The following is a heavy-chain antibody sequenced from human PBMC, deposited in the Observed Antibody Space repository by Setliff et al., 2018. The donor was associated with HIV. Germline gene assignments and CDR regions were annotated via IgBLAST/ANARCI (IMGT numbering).Heavy chain of an antibody. V-gene: IGHV1-2*02. CDR3: ARRGYYTSGTWFDP. CDR1: GYTFTAYF. J-gene: IGHJ5*02. D-gene: IGHD3-10*01. Sequence: ASVKVSCKTAGYTFTAYFLQWVRQAPGQGLEWIGWISPNTGDTGIALKFQGRVTMTRDTSTSTTYLELDRLTYDDTAIYYCARRGYYTSGTWFDPWGQGTLVTVSS. CDR2: ISPNTGDT.